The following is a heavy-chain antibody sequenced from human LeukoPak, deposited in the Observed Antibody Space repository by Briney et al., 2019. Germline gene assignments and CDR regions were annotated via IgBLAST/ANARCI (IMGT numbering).Heavy chain of an antibody. Sequence: GGSLRLSCAASGFTFDDYAMHWVRQAPGKGLEWVSLISWDGGSTYYADSVKGRFTISRDNSKNTLYLQMNSLRAEDTAVYYCAKEGPWIVVVTAIRELDYWGQGTLVTVSS. J-gene: IGHJ4*02. CDR1: GFTFDDYA. CDR2: ISWDGGST. CDR3: AKEGPWIVVVTAIRELDY. D-gene: IGHD2-21*02. V-gene: IGHV3-43D*03.